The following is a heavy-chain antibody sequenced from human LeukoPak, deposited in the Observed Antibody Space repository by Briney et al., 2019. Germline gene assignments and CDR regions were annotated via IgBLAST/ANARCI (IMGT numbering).Heavy chain of an antibody. J-gene: IGHJ3*02. D-gene: IGHD2-21*02. V-gene: IGHV3-23*01. Sequence: WVSAISGSGGSTYYADSVKGRFTISRDSSKNTLYLQMNGLRAEDTAVYYCAKDCGGDCHGAFDIWGQGTMVTVSS. CDR3: AKDCGGDCHGAFDI. CDR2: ISGSGGST.